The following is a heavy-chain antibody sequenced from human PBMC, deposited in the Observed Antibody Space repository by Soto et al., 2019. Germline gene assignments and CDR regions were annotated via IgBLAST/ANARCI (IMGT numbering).Heavy chain of an antibody. J-gene: IGHJ5*02. Sequence: SETLSLTCTVSGGSISSSSYYWGWIRQPPGKGLEWIGSIYYSGSTYYNPSLKSRVTISVDTSKNQFSLKLSSVTAADTAVYYCARHVGYSSGLDPWGQGTLVTVSS. D-gene: IGHD6-19*01. CDR3: ARHVGYSSGLDP. CDR2: IYYSGST. V-gene: IGHV4-39*01. CDR1: GGSISSSSYY.